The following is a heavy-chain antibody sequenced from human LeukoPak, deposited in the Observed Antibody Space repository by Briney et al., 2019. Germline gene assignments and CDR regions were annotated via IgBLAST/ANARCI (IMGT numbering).Heavy chain of an antibody. CDR1: GGSISSHY. V-gene: IGHV4-59*11. CDR2: IYYSGRT. J-gene: IGHJ3*02. CDR3: ARGSLPGAFDI. Sequence: SETLSLTCTVSGGSISSHYWSWIRQPPGKGLEWIGYIYYSGRTNYNPSLKSRVTISVDTSKNQFSLKLSSVTAADTAVYYCARGSLPGAFDIWGQGTMVTVSS.